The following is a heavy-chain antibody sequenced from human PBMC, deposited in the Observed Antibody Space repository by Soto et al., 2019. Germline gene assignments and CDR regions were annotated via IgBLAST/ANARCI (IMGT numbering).Heavy chain of an antibody. J-gene: IGHJ4*02. CDR2: ISATGGGT. V-gene: IGHV3-23*01. CDR1: GFKFSNYA. Sequence: SLRLSCAASGFKFSNYAMSWVRQAPGKGLEWVSLISATGGGTYYADSVKGRFTISRDNSHNTLYLQVHSLTAEDTAVYYCAKDRRAGGNSTFYFDFWGQGAQVTVSS. CDR3: AKDRRAGGNSTFYFDF. D-gene: IGHD3-16*01.